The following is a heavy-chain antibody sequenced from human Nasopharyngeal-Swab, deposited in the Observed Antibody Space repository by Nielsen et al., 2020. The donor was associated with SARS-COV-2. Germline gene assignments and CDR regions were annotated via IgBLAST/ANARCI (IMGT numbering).Heavy chain of an antibody. CDR2: TYYSGST. CDR3: ARGFVGAYYDSNLDV. D-gene: IGHD3-22*01. Sequence: WIRQPPGKGLEWIGYTYYSGSTYYNPSLKSRVTISVDTSKSQFSLKLSSVTAADTAVYYCARGFVGAYYDSNLDVWGKGTTVTVSS. V-gene: IGHV4-31*02. J-gene: IGHJ6*04.